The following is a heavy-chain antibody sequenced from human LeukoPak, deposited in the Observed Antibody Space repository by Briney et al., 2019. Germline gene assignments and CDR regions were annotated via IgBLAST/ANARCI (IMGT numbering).Heavy chain of an antibody. J-gene: IGHJ4*02. CDR1: GFTFSSYG. V-gene: IGHV3-30*03. CDR3: ARFVVVPAANFDY. Sequence: GGSLRLSCAASGFTFSSYGMHWVRQALGKGLEWVAVISYDGSNKYYADSVKGRFTISRDNSKNTLYLQMNSLRAEDTAVYYCARFVVVPAANFDYWGQGTLVTVSS. D-gene: IGHD2-2*01. CDR2: ISYDGSNK.